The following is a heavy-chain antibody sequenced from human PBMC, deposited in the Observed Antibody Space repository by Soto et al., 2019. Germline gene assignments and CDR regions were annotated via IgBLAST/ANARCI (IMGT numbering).Heavy chain of an antibody. CDR1: EVTFSRYG. CDR3: ARESYYDFSSPTPRENKFEY. D-gene: IGHD3-3*01. Sequence: RSPRLSCAAPEVTFSRYGMQWVRQAPGKGLEWVAVIWYDGSNKYYADSVKGRFTISRDNSKNTLYLPMNSLRAEDTAVYYCARESYYDFSSPTPRENKFEYWGQGPPVTVS. V-gene: IGHV3-33*01. J-gene: IGHJ4*02. CDR2: IWYDGSNK.